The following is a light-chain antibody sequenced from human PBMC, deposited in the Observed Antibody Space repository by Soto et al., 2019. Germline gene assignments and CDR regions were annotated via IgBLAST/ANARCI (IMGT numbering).Light chain of an antibody. J-gene: IGLJ2*01. Sequence: QLVLTQSPSASASLGASVKLTCTLSSGHSSYAIAWHQQQPEKGPRYLMKLNSDGSHSKGDGIPDRFSGSSSGAERYLTISSLQSEDEADYYRQTWGSGIPVVFGGGTKVTVL. CDR2: LNSDGSH. V-gene: IGLV4-69*01. CDR1: SGHSSYA. CDR3: QTWGSGIPVV.